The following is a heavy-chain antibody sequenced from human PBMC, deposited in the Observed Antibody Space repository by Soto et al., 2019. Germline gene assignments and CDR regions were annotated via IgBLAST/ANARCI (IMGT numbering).Heavy chain of an antibody. CDR1: GFTFSDYF. J-gene: IGHJ4*02. V-gene: IGHV3-11*06. CDR2: IRSSDRFT. CDR3: TRGPVFAAFDCSGQSDF. Sequence: PGGSLRLSCAVSGFTFSDYFMTWIRQAPGKGLEWVSYIRSSDRFTNHADSVRGRFTISRDDAQNSLYLQMRSLRVEDTAIYYCTRGPVFAAFDCSGQSDFWGQGTLVTVSS. D-gene: IGHD2-15*01.